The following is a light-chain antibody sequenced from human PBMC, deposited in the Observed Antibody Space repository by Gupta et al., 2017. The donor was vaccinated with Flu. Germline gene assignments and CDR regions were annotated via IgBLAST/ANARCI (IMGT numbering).Light chain of an antibody. V-gene: IGLV3-1*01. J-gene: IGLJ2*01. CDR1: KLGDKY. CDR2: QDS. Sequence: GQTASITCSGDKLGDKYACWYQQKPGQSPVLVIYQDSKRPSGIPERFSGSNSGNTATLTISGTQAMDEADYYCQAWDSSTAVFGGGTKLTVL. CDR3: QAWDSSTAV.